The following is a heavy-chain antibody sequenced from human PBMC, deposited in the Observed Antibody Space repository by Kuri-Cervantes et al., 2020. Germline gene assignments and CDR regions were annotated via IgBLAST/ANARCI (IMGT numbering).Heavy chain of an antibody. V-gene: IGHV3-64*01. D-gene: IGHD2-15*01. CDR3: ARDLDGGSGGNTPEYYYGMDV. CDR1: GFTFSSYA. Sequence: GGSLRLSCAASGFTFSSYAMHWVRQAPGKGLEYVSAISSNGGSTYYANSVKGRFTISRDNSKNSLYLQMNSLRAEDTAVYYCARDLDGGSGGNTPEYYYGMDVWGQGTTVTVSS. J-gene: IGHJ6*02. CDR2: ISSNGGST.